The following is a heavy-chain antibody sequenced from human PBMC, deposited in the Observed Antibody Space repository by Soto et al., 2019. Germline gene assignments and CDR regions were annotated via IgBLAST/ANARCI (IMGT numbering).Heavy chain of an antibody. J-gene: IGHJ4*02. D-gene: IGHD2-15*01. CDR3: AIGGGYCSGGSCYELDY. CDR2: ISGSGGST. V-gene: IGHV3-23*01. Sequence: EVQLLESGGGLVQPGGSLRLSCAASGFTFSSYAMSWVRQAPGKGLEWVSAISGSGGSTYYADSVKGRFTISRDNSKNTLYLQMNSLRAEDTAVYYCAIGGGYCSGGSCYELDYWGQGTLDTVSS. CDR1: GFTFSSYA.